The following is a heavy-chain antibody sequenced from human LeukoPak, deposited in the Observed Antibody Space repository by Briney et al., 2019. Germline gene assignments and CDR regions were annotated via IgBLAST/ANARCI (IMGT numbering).Heavy chain of an antibody. V-gene: IGHV4-38-2*01. CDR3: ARGEKGSSSGSINY. CDR1: GYSISSGYY. CDR2: IHHSGAT. Sequence: SETLSLTCAVSGYSISSGYYWGWIRQPPGKGLEWIGIIHHSGATSYNPSLKSRVTISVDTSKNQFSLNLTSVTAADTAVYYCARGEKGSSSGSINYWGQGTLVTVSS. J-gene: IGHJ4*02. D-gene: IGHD6-6*01.